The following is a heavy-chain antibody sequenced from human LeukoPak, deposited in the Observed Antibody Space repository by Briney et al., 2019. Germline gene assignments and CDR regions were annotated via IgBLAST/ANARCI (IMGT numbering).Heavy chain of an antibody. CDR2: IYTRGST. CDR3: ARERGVLTPPIIDY. V-gene: IGHV4-4*07. CDR1: GGSLSRYY. J-gene: IGHJ4*02. Sequence: PSETLSLTCTVSGGSLSRYYWSWIRQPAGKGLEWIGRIYTRGSTNYNPSLKSRVTMSVDTSKNQFSLKLSSVTAADTAVYYCARERGVLTPPIIDYWGQGTLVTVSS. D-gene: IGHD1-1*01.